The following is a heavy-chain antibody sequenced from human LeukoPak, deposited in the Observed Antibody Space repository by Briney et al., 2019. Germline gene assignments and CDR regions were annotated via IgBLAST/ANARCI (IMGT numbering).Heavy chain of an antibody. Sequence: SETLSLTCAVYGGSFSGYYWSWIRQPPGKGLEWIGEINHSGSTNYNPSLKSRVTISVDTSKNQFSLKRSSVTAADTAVYFCARRAYSAAYWKHFDYWGQGTLVTVSS. CDR1: GGSFSGYY. D-gene: IGHD1-1*01. CDR2: INHSGST. CDR3: ARRAYSAAYWKHFDY. V-gene: IGHV4-34*01. J-gene: IGHJ4*02.